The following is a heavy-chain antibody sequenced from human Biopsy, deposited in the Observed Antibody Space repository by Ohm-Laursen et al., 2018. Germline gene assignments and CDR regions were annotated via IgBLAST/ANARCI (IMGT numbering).Heavy chain of an antibody. Sequence: SDTLSLTCTVSGGSISSDYWSWIRQPPGKGLEWIGNIYYDGITYYNPSLKSRVAMSVDTSKNQFSLRLNSVTAADTAVYYCARATNSTGWPYYYFYGMDVWGQGTTVTVSS. CDR2: IYYDGIT. D-gene: IGHD2/OR15-2a*01. CDR3: ARATNSTGWPYYYFYGMDV. CDR1: GGSISSDY. J-gene: IGHJ6*02. V-gene: IGHV4-59*07.